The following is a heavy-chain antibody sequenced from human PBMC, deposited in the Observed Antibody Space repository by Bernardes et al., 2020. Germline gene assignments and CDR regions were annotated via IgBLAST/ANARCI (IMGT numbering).Heavy chain of an antibody. CDR2: VHNSRST. D-gene: IGHD4-4*01. Sequence: SETLSLTCVVSGDSMTSYYWAWLRQPPGKGLEWIGRVHNSRSTNFHPSLKHRVTMSVDTSKNQFSLNLMSVTEADTATYYCARDRFWHDYTHYWFDPWGQGTPVIVSS. CDR1: GDSMTSYY. V-gene: IGHV4-4*08. J-gene: IGHJ5*02. CDR3: ARDRFWHDYTHYWFDP.